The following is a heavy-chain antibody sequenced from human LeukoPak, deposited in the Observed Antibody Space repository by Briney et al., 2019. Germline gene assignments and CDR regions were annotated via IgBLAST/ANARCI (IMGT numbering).Heavy chain of an antibody. CDR1: GDSISSSVYY. CDR3: ARDIAVALFDP. J-gene: IGHJ5*02. V-gene: IGHV4-39*07. CDR2: MYYTGST. Sequence: SETLSLTCTVSGDSISSSVYYWTWIRQTPGKELEWIGTMYYTGSTYYSPSLKSRVTISVDTSKNQFSLKLSSVTAADTAVYYCARDIAVALFDPWGQGTLVTVSS. D-gene: IGHD6-19*01.